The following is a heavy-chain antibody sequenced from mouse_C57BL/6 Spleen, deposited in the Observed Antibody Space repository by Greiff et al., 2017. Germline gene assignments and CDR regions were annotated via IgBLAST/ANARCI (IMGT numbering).Heavy chain of an antibody. CDR3: ARKNYGNKGYYFDY. CDR2: IDPSASYT. D-gene: IGHD2-1*01. CDR1: GYTFTSYW. J-gene: IGHJ2*01. Sequence: QVQLQQPGAELVMPGASVKLSCKASGYTFTSYWMHWVKQRPGQGLEWIGEIDPSASYTNYNQTFKGKSTLTVDKSSSTAYMQLSSLTSEDSAVYYCARKNYGNKGYYFDYGGQGTTLTVSS. V-gene: IGHV1-69*01.